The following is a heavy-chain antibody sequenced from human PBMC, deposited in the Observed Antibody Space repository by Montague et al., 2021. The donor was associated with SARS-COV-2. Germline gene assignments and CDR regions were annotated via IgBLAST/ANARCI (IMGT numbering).Heavy chain of an antibody. Sequence: LRLSFAASGFTFSSYEMNWVRQAPGKGLEWVSYISSSGSTIYYADSVKGRFTISRDDAKNSLYLQMNSLRAEDTAVYYCAGEKAAIRIYYYYYIDVWGEGTTVTVSS. J-gene: IGHJ6*03. CDR2: ISSSGSTI. CDR3: AGEKAAIRIYYYYYIDV. CDR1: GFTFSSYE. V-gene: IGHV3-48*03. D-gene: IGHD2-2*02.